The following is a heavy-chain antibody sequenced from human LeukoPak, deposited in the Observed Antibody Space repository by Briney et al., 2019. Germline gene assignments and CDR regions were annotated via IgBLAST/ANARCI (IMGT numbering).Heavy chain of an antibody. D-gene: IGHD6-19*01. CDR3: ARDSGDVSGWYTSVGYFDL. V-gene: IGHV3-48*04. Sequence: GGSLRLSCAASGFTFSSHSMNWVRQAPGKGLEWLSYITPSGFTVYSDSAQGRFTISRDSAKNSVYLQMNSLTAEDTAVYYCARDSGDVSGWYTSVGYFDLWGRGTLVTVSS. CDR1: GFTFSSHS. J-gene: IGHJ2*01. CDR2: ITPSGFTV.